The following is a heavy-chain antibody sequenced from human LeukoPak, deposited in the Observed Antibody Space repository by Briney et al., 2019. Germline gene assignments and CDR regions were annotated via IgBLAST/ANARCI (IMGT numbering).Heavy chain of an antibody. CDR3: AKGDTTWELPHDY. CDR1: GFTFSSYG. J-gene: IGHJ4*02. V-gene: IGHV3-23*01. D-gene: IGHD1-26*01. CDR2: ISGSGGGT. Sequence: PGGSLRLSCGASGFTFSSYGMSWVRQAPGKGLEWVSGISGSGGGTYYADSVKGRFTISRDNSKNTLYLQMNSLRVEDTAVYYCAKGDTTWELPHDYWGQGTLVTVSS.